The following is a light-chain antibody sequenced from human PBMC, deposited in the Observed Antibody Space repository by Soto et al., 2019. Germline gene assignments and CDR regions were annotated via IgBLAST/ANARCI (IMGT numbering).Light chain of an antibody. Sequence: DIPMTQSPSSLSASVGDRITITCRASQNVATLLNWYQQRPGKAPNLLIYAVSNLQSGVPSRFSGSGSGTEFSLTIGSLQPEDFATYYCQQSYGIPLTFGGGTKVEMK. CDR3: QQSYGIPLT. CDR1: QNVATL. CDR2: AVS. V-gene: IGKV1-39*01. J-gene: IGKJ4*01.